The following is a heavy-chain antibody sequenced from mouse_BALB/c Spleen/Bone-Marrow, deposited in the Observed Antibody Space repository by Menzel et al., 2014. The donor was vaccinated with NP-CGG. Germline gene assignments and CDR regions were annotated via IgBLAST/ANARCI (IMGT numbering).Heavy chain of an antibody. D-gene: IGHD2-1*01. V-gene: IGHV14-1*02. Sequence: EVKVVESGAELVRPGALVKLSCKASGFNIKDYYMHWVKQRPEQGLEWIGWIDPENGNTIYDPKFQGKTSITADTSSNTASLQLRSLTSEDTAVYYCAGGNYRFAYWGQGTLVTVSA. CDR2: IDPENGNT. J-gene: IGHJ3*01. CDR3: AGGNYRFAY. CDR1: GFNIKDYY.